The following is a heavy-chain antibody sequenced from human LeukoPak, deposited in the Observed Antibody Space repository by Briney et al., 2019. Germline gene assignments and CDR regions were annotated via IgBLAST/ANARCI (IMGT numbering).Heavy chain of an antibody. Sequence: GASVKVSCKASGYTFTSYDIKRVRQATGQGLEWMGWINPNSGGTNYAQKFQGRVTMTRDTSISTAYMELSRLRSDDTAVYYCARVGPPTKYYYYGMDVWGQGTTVTVSS. CDR1: GYTFTSYD. J-gene: IGHJ6*02. CDR3: ARVGPPTKYYYYGMDV. V-gene: IGHV1-2*02. CDR2: INPNSGGT.